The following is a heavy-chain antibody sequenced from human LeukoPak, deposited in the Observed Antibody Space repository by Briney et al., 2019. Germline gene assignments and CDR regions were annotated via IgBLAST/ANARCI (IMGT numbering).Heavy chain of an antibody. D-gene: IGHD4-23*01. Sequence: SETLSLTCAVYGGSFSGYYWSWIRQAPGEGLEWLGEINHSGSTNYNPSLKSRVTISVDTSKSQFSLKLSSVTAADTAVYYCARGEGGNPSWYFDLWGRGTLVTVYS. CDR3: ARGEGGNPSWYFDL. J-gene: IGHJ2*01. V-gene: IGHV4-34*01. CDR2: INHSGST. CDR1: GGSFSGYY.